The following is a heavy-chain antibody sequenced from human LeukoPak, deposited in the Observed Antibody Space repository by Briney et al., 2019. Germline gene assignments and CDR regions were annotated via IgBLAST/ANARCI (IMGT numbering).Heavy chain of an antibody. J-gene: IGHJ5*02. Sequence: GGSLRLSCAASGFNFSSYWMSWVRQAPGKGLEWVAKINQDGSEKDFVDSVKGRFTISRDNSKSSLYLQMNSLRGEDTAVYYCAREYCTTTNCYKGSLLFEPWGQGTLVTVSS. CDR1: GFNFSSYW. CDR2: INQDGSEK. D-gene: IGHD2-2*02. CDR3: AREYCTTTNCYKGSLLFEP. V-gene: IGHV3-7*01.